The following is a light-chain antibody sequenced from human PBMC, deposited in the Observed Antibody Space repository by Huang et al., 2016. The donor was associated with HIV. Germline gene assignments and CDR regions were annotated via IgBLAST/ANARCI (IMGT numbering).Light chain of an antibody. J-gene: IGKJ2*01. Sequence: IQLTQSPFSLSASVGDRVTMTCRASQGISKFLAWDQQKPGKAPKLLSYAACTLQSGVPSRLSGSGSGTEFTLIVSSLQPEDSATYYCQEVNTDSYTVGPGTKLEIK. CDR3: QEVNTDSYT. CDR1: QGISKF. V-gene: IGKV1-9*01. CDR2: AAC.